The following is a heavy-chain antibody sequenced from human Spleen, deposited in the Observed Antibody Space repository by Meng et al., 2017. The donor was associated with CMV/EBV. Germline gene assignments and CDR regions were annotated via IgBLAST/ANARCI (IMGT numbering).Heavy chain of an antibody. J-gene: IGHJ4*02. Sequence: GESLKISCAASGFTFRSNWMNWVRQAPGKGLEWVANIKQDGSEKYYVDSVKGRFTISRDDAKNSLYLQMNSLRAEDTAVYYCARGDSSSWYPHFDYWGQGTLVTVSS. V-gene: IGHV3-7*01. CDR1: GFTFRSNW. D-gene: IGHD6-13*01. CDR3: ARGDSSSWYPHFDY. CDR2: IKQDGSEK.